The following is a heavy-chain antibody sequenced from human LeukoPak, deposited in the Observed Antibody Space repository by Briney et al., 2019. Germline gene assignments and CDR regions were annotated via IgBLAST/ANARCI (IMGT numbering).Heavy chain of an antibody. J-gene: IGHJ4*02. CDR3: ARHYYGSGSLIDY. Sequence: SETLSLTCTVSGGSISSYYWSWIRQPPGKGLEWIGYIYYSGSTNYNPSLKSRVTISVDTSKNQFSLKLSSVTAADTAVYYCARHYYGSGSLIDYWGQGTLVTVSS. CDR1: GGSISSYY. D-gene: IGHD3-10*01. CDR2: IYYSGST. V-gene: IGHV4-59*01.